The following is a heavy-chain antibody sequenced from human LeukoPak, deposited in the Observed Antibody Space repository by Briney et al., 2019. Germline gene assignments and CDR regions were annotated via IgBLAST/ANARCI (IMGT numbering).Heavy chain of an antibody. Sequence: ASVKVSCKASGYTFTSYYMHWVRQAPGQGLEWMEIINPSGGSTSYAQKFQGRVTMTRDTSTSTVYMELSSLRSEDTAVYYCARDIVVVPAAIGGLDYWGQGTLVTVSS. J-gene: IGHJ4*02. CDR2: INPSGGST. V-gene: IGHV1-46*01. CDR3: ARDIVVVPAAIGGLDY. CDR1: GYTFTSYY. D-gene: IGHD2-2*02.